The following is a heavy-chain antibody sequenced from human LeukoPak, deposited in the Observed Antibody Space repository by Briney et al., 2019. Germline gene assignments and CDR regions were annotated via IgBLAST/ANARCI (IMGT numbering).Heavy chain of an antibody. CDR2: IQQDGSGE. CDR1: GFPFSTFW. D-gene: IGHD6-13*01. V-gene: IGHV3-7*01. Sequence: GRSLRLSCEASGFPFSTFWMIWVRQPPGKGLEWVAQIQQDGSGEQYADSVKDRFTIYRDNDKNSLYLQMNSLRVEDTGVYYCAGESWYRFDPWGEGSLVSVCS. J-gene: IGHJ5*02. CDR3: AGESWYRFDP.